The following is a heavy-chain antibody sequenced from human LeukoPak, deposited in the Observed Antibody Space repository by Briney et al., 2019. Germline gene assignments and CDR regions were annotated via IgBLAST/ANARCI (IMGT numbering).Heavy chain of an antibody. CDR2: FDPEDGET. V-gene: IGHV1-24*01. CDR1: GYTLTELS. J-gene: IGHJ4*02. CDR3: ATSSIMITFGGVIGLFDY. Sequence: ASVKVSCKVSGYTLTELSMHWVRQAPGKGLEWMGGFDPEDGETIYAQKFQGRVTMTEDTSTDTAYMELSSLRSEDTAVYYCATSSIMITFGGVIGLFDYWGQGTLVTVSA. D-gene: IGHD3-16*02.